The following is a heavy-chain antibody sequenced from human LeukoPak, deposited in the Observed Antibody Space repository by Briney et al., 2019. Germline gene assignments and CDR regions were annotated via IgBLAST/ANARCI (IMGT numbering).Heavy chain of an antibody. D-gene: IGHD3-22*01. J-gene: IGHJ4*02. CDR2: ISYDGSNK. CDR3: ARDASGGYYLFDY. Sequence: PGGSLRLSCAASGFTFSSYAMHWVRQAPGKGLEWVAVISYDGSNKYYADSVKGRFTISRHNSKNTLYLQMNSLRAKDTAVYYCARDASGGYYLFDYWGQGTLVTVSS. CDR1: GFTFSSYA. V-gene: IGHV3-30*04.